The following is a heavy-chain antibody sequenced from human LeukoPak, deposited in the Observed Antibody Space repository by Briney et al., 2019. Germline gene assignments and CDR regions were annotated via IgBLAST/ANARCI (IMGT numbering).Heavy chain of an antibody. J-gene: IGHJ4*02. Sequence: SETLSLTCTVSGGSISSYYWSWIRQPPGKGLEWIGYIYYSGSTNYNPSLKSRVTISVDTSKNQFSLKLSSVTAADTAVYYCASSEYSSSLIFDYWGQGTLVTVSS. CDR1: GGSISSYY. CDR2: IYYSGST. V-gene: IGHV4-59*01. D-gene: IGHD6-13*01. CDR3: ASSEYSSSLIFDY.